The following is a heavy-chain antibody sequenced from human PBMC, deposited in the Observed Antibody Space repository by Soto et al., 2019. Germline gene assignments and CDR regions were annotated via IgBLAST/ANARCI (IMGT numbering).Heavy chain of an antibody. V-gene: IGHV1-58*01. CDR1: GFTFTSSA. D-gene: IGHD5-12*01. J-gene: IGHJ4*02. Sequence: GASVKVSCKPSGFTFTSSAVQWVRQARGQRLEWIGWIVVGSGNTNYAQKFQERVTNTSDMSTSTAYMELSSLRSEDTAVYYCAASCGEPYSGYDSFDYWGQGTLVTVSS. CDR3: AASCGEPYSGYDSFDY. CDR2: IVVGSGNT.